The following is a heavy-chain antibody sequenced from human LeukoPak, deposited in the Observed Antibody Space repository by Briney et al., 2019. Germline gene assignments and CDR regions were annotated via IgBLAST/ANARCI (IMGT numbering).Heavy chain of an antibody. D-gene: IGHD5-18*01. J-gene: IGHJ4*02. V-gene: IGHV3-7*01. Sequence: GGSLRLSCAASGFTFSSYWMSWVRQAPGKGLEWVANIKKDGSEKYYVDSVKSRFTISRDNGKKSLYLQMNSLRAEDTAVYYCARHLSGITGYTYGRGIDYWGQGTLLTVSS. CDR2: IKKDGSEK. CDR3: ARHLSGITGYTYGRGIDY. CDR1: GFTFSSYW.